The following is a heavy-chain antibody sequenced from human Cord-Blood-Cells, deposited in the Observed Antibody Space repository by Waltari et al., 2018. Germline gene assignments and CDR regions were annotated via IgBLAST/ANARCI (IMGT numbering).Heavy chain of an antibody. CDR3: ARGGVGAFDI. CDR2: INHSGST. Sequence: QVQLQQWGAGLLKPSETLSLTCAVYGGSFSGYYWSWIRQPPGKGREWIGEINHSGSTNYNPSLKSRVTISVDTSKNQFSLKLSSVTAADTAVYYCARGGVGAFDIWGQGTMVTVSS. CDR1: GGSFSGYY. D-gene: IGHD1-26*01. V-gene: IGHV4-34*01. J-gene: IGHJ3*02.